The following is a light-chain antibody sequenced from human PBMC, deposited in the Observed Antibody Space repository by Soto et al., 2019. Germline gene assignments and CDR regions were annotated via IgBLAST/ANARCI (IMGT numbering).Light chain of an antibody. V-gene: IGKV3-20*01. CDR3: QQYGSSPSIT. J-gene: IGKJ5*01. CDR1: QSVSSSY. CDR2: GAS. Sequence: ENVLTQAPGTLSLKPGERATLSCRASQSVSSSYLAWYQQKPGQAPRLLIYGASSRATGIPDRFSGSGSGTDFTLPISRLEPEDFAVYYCQQYGSSPSITFGQGTRLE.